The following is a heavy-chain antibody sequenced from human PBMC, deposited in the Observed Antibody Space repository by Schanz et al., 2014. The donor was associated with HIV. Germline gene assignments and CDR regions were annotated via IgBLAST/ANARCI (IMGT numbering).Heavy chain of an antibody. Sequence: QVQLVESGGGVVQPGRSLRLSCAASGFTFSSYGMHWVRQAPGKGLEWVAVISYDGVNKHFADSVKGRFMISRDNSNNTLYLQMNSLRAEDTAVYFCTRGRFLERGGMDVWGQGTAVTVSS. J-gene: IGHJ6*02. CDR1: GFTFSSYG. CDR2: ISYDGVNK. CDR3: TRGRFLERGGMDV. D-gene: IGHD3-3*01. V-gene: IGHV3-33*05.